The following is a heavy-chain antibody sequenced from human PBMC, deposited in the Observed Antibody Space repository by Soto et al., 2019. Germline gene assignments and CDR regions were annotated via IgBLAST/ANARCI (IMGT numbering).Heavy chain of an antibody. V-gene: IGHV1-3*01. CDR2: INSGSGDT. Sequence: QVHLVQSGAEVKTPGASVKVSCTASGYTFTTYTMHWVRQATGRRLEWMGGINSGSGDTEYSQKFQGRVTISRDTSASTAYLELSSLRSEDTAVYYCARGPPGYFDYWGQGTLVTVSS. CDR3: ARGPPGYFDY. J-gene: IGHJ4*02. CDR1: GYTFTTYT.